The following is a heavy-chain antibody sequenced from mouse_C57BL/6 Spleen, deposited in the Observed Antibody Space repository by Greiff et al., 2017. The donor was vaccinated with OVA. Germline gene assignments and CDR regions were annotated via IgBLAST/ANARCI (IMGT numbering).Heavy chain of an antibody. CDR3: TITGTSLYYFDY. D-gene: IGHD4-1*01. V-gene: IGHV1-15*01. CDR1: GYTFTDYE. Sequence: VQLQQSGAELVRPGASVTLSCKASGYTFTDYEMHWVKQTPVHGLEWIGAIDPETGGTAYNQKFKGKAILTADKSSSTAYMELRSLTSEDSAVYYCTITGTSLYYFDYWGQGTTLTVSS. CDR2: IDPETGGT. J-gene: IGHJ2*01.